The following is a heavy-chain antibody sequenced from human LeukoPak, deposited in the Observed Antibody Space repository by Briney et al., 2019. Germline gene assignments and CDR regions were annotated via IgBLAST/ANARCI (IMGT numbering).Heavy chain of an antibody. CDR1: GFTFDDYA. Sequence: SLRLSCAASGFTFDDYAMHWVRQAPGKGLEWVSGISWNSGSIGYADSVKGRFTISRDNAKNSLYLQMNSLGAEDTALYYCAKAVSQVTWYFDLWGRGTLVTVSS. D-gene: IGHD2-21*02. V-gene: IGHV3-9*01. J-gene: IGHJ2*01. CDR3: AKAVSQVTWYFDL. CDR2: ISWNSGSI.